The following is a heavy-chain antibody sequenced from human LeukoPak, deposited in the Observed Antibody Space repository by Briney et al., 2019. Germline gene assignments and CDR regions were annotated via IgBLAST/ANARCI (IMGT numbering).Heavy chain of an antibody. V-gene: IGHV3-53*01. CDR2: IYSDGRT. CDR3: AKVGVDSSGYYYQGGFDY. J-gene: IGHJ4*02. CDR1: GFIVSNKY. Sequence: GGSLRLSCAASGFIVSNKYMTWVRQAPGKGLEWVSLIYSDGRTYYADSVRGRCTISRDNSKNTLYLQMNSLRAEDTAVYYCAKVGVDSSGYYYQGGFDYWGQGTLVTVSS. D-gene: IGHD3-22*01.